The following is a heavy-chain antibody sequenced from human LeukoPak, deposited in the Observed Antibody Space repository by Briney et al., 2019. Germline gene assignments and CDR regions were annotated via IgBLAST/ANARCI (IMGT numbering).Heavy chain of an antibody. CDR2: ISSSGSTI. Sequence: GGSLRLSCAASGFTFSDYYMSWIRQAPGKGLEWVSYISSSGSTIYYADSVKGRFTISRDNPKNSLYLQMNSLRAEDTAVYYCASDTYYYGSGSQYYMDVWGKGTTVTVSS. CDR3: ASDTYYYGSGSQYYMDV. V-gene: IGHV3-11*01. D-gene: IGHD3-10*01. J-gene: IGHJ6*03. CDR1: GFTFSDYY.